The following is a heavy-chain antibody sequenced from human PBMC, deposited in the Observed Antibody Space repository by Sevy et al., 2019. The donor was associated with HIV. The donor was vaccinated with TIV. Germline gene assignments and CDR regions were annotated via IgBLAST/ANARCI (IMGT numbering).Heavy chain of an antibody. J-gene: IGHJ6*02. Sequence: ASVKVSCKASGYTFTSYGISWVRQAPGQGLEWMGWISAYNGNTNYAQKLQGRVTMTTDISTSTAYMELRSLRSDDTAVYYCARDGYYYDSSGYYYYYYYGMDVWGQGTTVTVSS. CDR2: ISAYNGNT. CDR1: GYTFTSYG. CDR3: ARDGYYYDSSGYYYYYYYGMDV. V-gene: IGHV1-18*01. D-gene: IGHD3-22*01.